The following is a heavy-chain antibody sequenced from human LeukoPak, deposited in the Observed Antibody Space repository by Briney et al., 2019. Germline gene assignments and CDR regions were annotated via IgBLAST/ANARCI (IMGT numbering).Heavy chain of an antibody. CDR3: GREGGRSQTSN. CDR2: INHSGST. V-gene: IGHV4-34*01. D-gene: IGHD3-16*01. Sequence: PSETLSLTCAVYGGSFRGYYWSGIRQPPGKGLEWIGEINHSGSTNYNPSLKSRVAMSVDTSKNQFSLSLRSVTAADTAIYYCGREGGRSQTSNWSQGTLVTVSS. J-gene: IGHJ4*02. CDR1: GGSFRGYY.